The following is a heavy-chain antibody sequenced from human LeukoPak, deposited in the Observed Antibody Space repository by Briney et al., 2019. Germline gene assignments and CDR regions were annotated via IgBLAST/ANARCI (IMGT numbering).Heavy chain of an antibody. D-gene: IGHD3-22*01. CDR1: GYTFTSYY. CDR3: ARGGGRNYYDSSGYYVFDY. Sequence: GASVKASCKAAGYTFTSYYMHWVRQTPGQGLEWMGIINPSVGSTSYAQKFQGRVIMTRDMSKSTVYMELSSLRSEDTAVYYCARGGGRNYYDSSGYYVFDYWGQGTLVTVSS. CDR2: INPSVGST. V-gene: IGHV1-46*01. J-gene: IGHJ4*02.